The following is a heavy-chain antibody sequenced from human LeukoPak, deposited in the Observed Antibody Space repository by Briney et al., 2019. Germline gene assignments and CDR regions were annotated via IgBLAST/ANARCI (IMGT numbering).Heavy chain of an antibody. V-gene: IGHV3-23*01. Sequence: GGSLRLSCAASGFPFGDEAMSWVRQSPERGLEWVSSISPGGGTTYYADSVKGRFTISRDNSKNTLYVQMSNLRAEDTAVYYCAKARSGSSNWALRIFDNWGQGTLVSVSS. CDR1: GFPFGDEA. CDR3: AKARSGSSNWALRIFDN. D-gene: IGHD4-11*01. J-gene: IGHJ4*02. CDR2: ISPGGGTT.